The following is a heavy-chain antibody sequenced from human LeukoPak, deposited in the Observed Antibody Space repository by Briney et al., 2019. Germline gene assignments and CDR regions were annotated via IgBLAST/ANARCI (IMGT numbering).Heavy chain of an antibody. D-gene: IGHD6-13*01. CDR3: ARDFRSSSWYIGDY. CDR2: ISAGGTPV. CDR1: GFTFSSYS. V-gene: IGHV3-48*01. J-gene: IGHJ4*02. Sequence: GGSLRLSCAASGFTFSSYSMNWVRLAPGKGLEWVSYISAGGTPVYYADSVEGRFTVSRDNEKNSLYLQLNSLRADDTAVYYCARDFRSSSWYIGDYWGQGAQVTVSP.